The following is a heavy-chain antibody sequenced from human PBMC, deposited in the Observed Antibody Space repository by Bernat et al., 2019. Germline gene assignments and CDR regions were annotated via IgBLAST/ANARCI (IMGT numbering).Heavy chain of an antibody. Sequence: ELQLLESGGVLVQPGGSLRLSCAASGFTFSSYAMSWVRQAPGKGLEWFSAISGSGGSTYYADSVKGRFTISRDNSKNTLYLQMNSLRAEDTAVYYCAKVGEQQLVLDYWGQGTLVTVSS. J-gene: IGHJ4*02. CDR1: GFTFSSYA. CDR2: ISGSGGST. CDR3: AKVGEQQLVLDY. D-gene: IGHD6-13*01. V-gene: IGHV3-23*01.